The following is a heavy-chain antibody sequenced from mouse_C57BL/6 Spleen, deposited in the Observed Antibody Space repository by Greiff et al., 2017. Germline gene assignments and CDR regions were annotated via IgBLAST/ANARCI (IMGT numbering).Heavy chain of an antibody. CDR1: GFTFSSYG. J-gene: IGHJ1*03. V-gene: IGHV5-6*01. Sequence: EVQVVESGGDLVKPGGSLKLSCAASGFTFSSYGMSWVRQTPDKRLEWVATISSGGSYTYYPDSVKGRFTISRDNAKNTLYLQMSSLKSEDTAMYYCARHRTSGLRAPDCYFDVWGTGTTVTVSS. D-gene: IGHD1-1*01. CDR3: ARHRTSGLRAPDCYFDV. CDR2: ISSGGSYT.